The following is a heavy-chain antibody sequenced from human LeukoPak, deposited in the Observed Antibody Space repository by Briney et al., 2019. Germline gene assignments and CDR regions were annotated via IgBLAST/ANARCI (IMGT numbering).Heavy chain of an antibody. Sequence: GGSLRLSCAASGFIFSSYWMSWVRQAPGKGLEWVANIKQDGSEKYYVDSVKGRFSISRDNAKNSLYLQMNSLRAEDTAVYYCAKVLSYYYMDVWGKGTTVTVSS. V-gene: IGHV3-7*01. CDR1: GFIFSSYW. CDR2: IKQDGSEK. J-gene: IGHJ6*03. CDR3: AKVLSYYYMDV.